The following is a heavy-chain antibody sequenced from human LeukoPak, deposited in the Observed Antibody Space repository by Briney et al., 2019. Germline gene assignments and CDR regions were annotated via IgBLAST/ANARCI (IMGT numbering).Heavy chain of an antibody. CDR3: AKDVRVAMIGNWFDP. CDR2: ISGSGYT. J-gene: IGHJ5*02. CDR1: GFTFSSYV. D-gene: IGHD5-12*01. V-gene: IGHV3-23*01. Sequence: GGSLTLSCAASGFTFSSYVMSWLGQAPGKGLEGVSAISGSGYTYYADSVQGRFTISRDNSKNTLYLQMNSLRAEDTAVYYCAKDVRVAMIGNWFDPWGQGTLVTVSS.